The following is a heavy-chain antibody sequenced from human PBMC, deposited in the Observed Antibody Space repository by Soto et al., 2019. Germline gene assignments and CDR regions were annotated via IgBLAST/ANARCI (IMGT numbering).Heavy chain of an antibody. Sequence: GGSLRLSCAASGFTVSSNYMSWVRQAPGKGLEWVSFIYSGGSTYYADSLKGRFTISRDNSKNTLYLQMNSLRAEDTAIYYCAKASGESYPGSRVFDFWGQGTRVTVSS. V-gene: IGHV3-53*01. D-gene: IGHD3-10*01. CDR3: AKASGESYPGSRVFDF. CDR2: IYSGGST. J-gene: IGHJ4*02. CDR1: GFTVSSNY.